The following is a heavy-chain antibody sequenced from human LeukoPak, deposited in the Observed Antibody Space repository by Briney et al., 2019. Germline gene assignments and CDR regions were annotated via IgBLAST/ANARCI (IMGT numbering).Heavy chain of an antibody. D-gene: IGHD3-3*01. V-gene: IGHV3-23*01. CDR1: GFIFDKHA. Sequence: GGSLRLSCEASGFIFDKHAMSWVRQAPGKGLEWVSDISGAGNYIYYADSVRGRFTISRDNSVNTVYLQMNSLRAEDTAIYYCAKGRSFSRSYFDYWGQGILVAVSS. CDR3: AKGRSFSRSYFDY. J-gene: IGHJ4*02. CDR2: ISGAGNYI.